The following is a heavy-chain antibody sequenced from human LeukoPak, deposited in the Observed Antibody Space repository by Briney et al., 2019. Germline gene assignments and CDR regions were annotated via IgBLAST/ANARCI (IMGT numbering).Heavy chain of an antibody. Sequence: SETLSLTCTVSGVFINSNTYSWGWIRQPPGGGLEWIGTISYTGNTYYNSPLKSRLTISVDTSKTQFSLRLSSVTAADTAMYYCARNRYYYGSGSYGVPNWFDPWGQGTLVTVSS. CDR1: GVFINSNTYS. CDR2: ISYTGNT. CDR3: ARNRYYYGSGSYGVPNWFDP. J-gene: IGHJ5*02. V-gene: IGHV4-39*01. D-gene: IGHD3-10*01.